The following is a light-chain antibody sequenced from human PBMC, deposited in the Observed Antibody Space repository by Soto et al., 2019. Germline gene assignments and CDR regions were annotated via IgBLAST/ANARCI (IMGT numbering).Light chain of an antibody. CDR3: RSYNDWPLA. V-gene: IGKV3-15*01. CDR2: GVS. J-gene: IGKJ2*01. Sequence: DIVLTQSPATLSASPGDRVTLSCRASERLFGFLAWYQQKPGQAPRLLMYGVSTRATGIPARFSGGGSATDFTLTISSLQSEDSAFYFCRSYNDWPLASGLGTRLEI. CDR1: ERLFGF.